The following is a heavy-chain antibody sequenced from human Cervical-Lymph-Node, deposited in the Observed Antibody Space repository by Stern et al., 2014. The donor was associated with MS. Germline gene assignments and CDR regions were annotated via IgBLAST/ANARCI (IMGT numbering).Heavy chain of an antibody. CDR1: GGTFSSYA. CDR3: ARDGYKPYFDY. CDR2: IIPIFGTA. V-gene: IGHV1-69*01. Sequence: VQLVESGAEVKKPGSSVKVSCKASGGTFSSYAISWVRQAPGQGLEWMGGIIPIFGTANYAKRFQGRVTIAADESTRTAYMELSSLRSEDWAVYYWARDGYKPYFDYWGQGTLVTVSS. D-gene: IGHD5-24*01. J-gene: IGHJ4*02.